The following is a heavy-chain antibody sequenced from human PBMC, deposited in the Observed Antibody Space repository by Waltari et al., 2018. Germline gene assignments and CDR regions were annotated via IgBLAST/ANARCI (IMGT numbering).Heavy chain of an antibody. CDR2: IYPGDSDI. J-gene: IGHJ4*02. CDR1: GLTFTKNW. Sequence: EVQLVQSGAEVKKPGESLKISCKVSGLTFTKNWIAWVRQMPGQGLEWVGMIYPGDSDIRYSPSLQGQVTISVDESINTAFLQWTSLKASDTAIYCCARQTAAVDPFDYWGQGTLVTVSS. V-gene: IGHV5-51*01. D-gene: IGHD2-15*01. CDR3: ARQTAAVDPFDY.